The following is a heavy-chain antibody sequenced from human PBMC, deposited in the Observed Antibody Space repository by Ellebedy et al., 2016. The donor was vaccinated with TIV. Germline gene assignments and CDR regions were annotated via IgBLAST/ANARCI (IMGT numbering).Heavy chain of an antibody. CDR3: ARGFRVRGVLYYYYGMDV. Sequence: GGSLRLXCAASGFTFSDYYMSWIRQAPGKGLEWVSYISSSGSTIYYADSVKGRFTISRDNAKNSLYLQMNSLRAEDTAVYYCARGFRVRGVLYYYYGMDVWGQGTTVTVSS. CDR1: GFTFSDYY. V-gene: IGHV3-11*01. CDR2: ISSSGSTI. J-gene: IGHJ6*02. D-gene: IGHD3-10*01.